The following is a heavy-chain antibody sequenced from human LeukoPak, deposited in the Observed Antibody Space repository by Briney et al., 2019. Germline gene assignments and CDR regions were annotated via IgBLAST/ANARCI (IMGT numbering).Heavy chain of an antibody. V-gene: IGHV4-30-2*01. D-gene: IGHD5-12*01. CDR3: ASTDIVATIGAFDI. Sequence: PSETLSLTCAVSGGSISSGGYSWGWIRQPPGKGLEWIGYIYHSGSTYYNPSLKSRVTISVDRSKNQFSLKLSSVTAADTAVYYCASTDIVATIGAFDIWGQGTMVTVSS. CDR1: GGSISSGGYS. CDR2: IYHSGST. J-gene: IGHJ3*02.